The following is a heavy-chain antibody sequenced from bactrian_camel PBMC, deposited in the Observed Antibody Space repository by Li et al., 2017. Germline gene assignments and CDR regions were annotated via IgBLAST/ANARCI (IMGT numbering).Heavy chain of an antibody. Sequence: HVQLVESGGGSVQAGETLRLSCTSSAIALANSDMAWYRQAPGKERELVSRIFGPGTAQYVDSVKGRFTTSRDIAKNMLYLQMNSLKPEDTAMYYCAARRGACGAEWWLFGYRGQGTQVTVS. V-gene: IGHV3S55*01. CDR2: IFGPGTA. J-gene: IGHJ6*01. CDR1: AIALANSD. CDR3: AARRGACGAEWWLFGY. D-gene: IGHD7*01.